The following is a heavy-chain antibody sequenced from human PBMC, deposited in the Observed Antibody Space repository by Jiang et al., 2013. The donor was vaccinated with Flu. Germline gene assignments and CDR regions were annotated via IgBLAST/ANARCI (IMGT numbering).Heavy chain of an antibody. V-gene: IGHV4-59*01. CDR2: FYYSAST. J-gene: IGHJ4*02. D-gene: IGHD6-19*01. CDR3: ARGGRLSSGWYFDY. Sequence: PGLVKPSETLSLTCIVSGGSMSSYYWSWIRQPPGKGLEWIGHFYYSASTNYNPSLKSRVTISVDTSKNQFSLKLSSVTAADTAVYYCARGGRLSSGWYFDYWGQGTLVTVSS. CDR1: GGSMSSYY.